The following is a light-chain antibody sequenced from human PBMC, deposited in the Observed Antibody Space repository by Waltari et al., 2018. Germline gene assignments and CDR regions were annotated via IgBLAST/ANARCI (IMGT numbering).Light chain of an antibody. Sequence: QSVLTQPPSVSEAPRQRVPISCSGSRSTIGNNAVTWYQQVPGKAPKLLVFADDLLPSGVSDRFSGSKSGTSASLAISGLRSEDEGVYFCAAWDDSLKGVLFGGGTKLTVL. CDR1: RSTIGNNA. CDR2: ADD. CDR3: AAWDDSLKGVL. V-gene: IGLV1-36*01. J-gene: IGLJ2*01.